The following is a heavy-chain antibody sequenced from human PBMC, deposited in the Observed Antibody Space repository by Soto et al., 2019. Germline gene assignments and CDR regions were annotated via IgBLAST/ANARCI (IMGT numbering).Heavy chain of an antibody. CDR1: GFSLSTSGVG. J-gene: IGHJ4*02. V-gene: IGHV2-5*02. CDR2: IYWDDDK. Sequence: SGPTLVKPTQTLTLTCTFSGFSLSTSGVGVGWIRQPPGKALEWLALIYWDDDKRYSPSLKSRLNITKDTSKNQVVLTMTNMDPVDTATYYCAHGIASLRYFDWLLYYFDYWGQGTLVTVSS. CDR3: AHGIASLRYFDWLLYYFDY. D-gene: IGHD3-9*01.